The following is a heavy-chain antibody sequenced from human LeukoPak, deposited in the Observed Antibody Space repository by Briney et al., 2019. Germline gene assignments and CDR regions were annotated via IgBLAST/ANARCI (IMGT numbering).Heavy chain of an antibody. J-gene: IGHJ1*01. CDR2: ISYDGSNK. V-gene: IGHV3-30-3*01. CDR1: GFTFSSYA. D-gene: IGHD2-2*01. Sequence: GGSLRLSCAASGFTFSSYAMHWVRQAPGKGLEWVAVISYDGSNKYYADSVKGRFTISRDNSKNTLYLQMNSLRAEDTGVYYCARDVGRLVVVPAVIDFWGEGTLVSVSS. CDR3: ARDVGRLVVVPAVIDF.